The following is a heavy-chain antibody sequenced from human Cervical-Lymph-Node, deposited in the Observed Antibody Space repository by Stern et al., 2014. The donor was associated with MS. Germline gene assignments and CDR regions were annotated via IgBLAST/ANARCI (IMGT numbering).Heavy chain of an antibody. CDR3: ARGSSGLAPFDY. Sequence: QLQLQESGPRLVKPSETLSLTCTVSGGSLSSFYWSWIRQPPGKGLEWIGYVYYTGNTNYSPSLRGRVTMSLDSSKNQFSLKVTSVTAADTAVYFCARGSSGLAPFDYWGQGTPVTVSS. V-gene: IGHV4-59*01. J-gene: IGHJ4*02. CDR1: GGSLSSFY. CDR2: VYYTGNT. D-gene: IGHD3-22*01.